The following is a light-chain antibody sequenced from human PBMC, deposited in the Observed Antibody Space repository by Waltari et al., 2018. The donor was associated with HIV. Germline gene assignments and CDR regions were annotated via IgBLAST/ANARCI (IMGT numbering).Light chain of an antibody. CDR3: QHWET. CDR2: GAS. Sequence: EIVMTQSPATLSVSPGERATLSCRASQSVSSNLAWYQQKPGQAPRLLIYGASTRATGIPARFSGGGSGTEFTLTISSLQSEDFAVYYCQHWETFGQGTKVEIK. CDR1: QSVSSN. V-gene: IGKV3-15*01. J-gene: IGKJ1*01.